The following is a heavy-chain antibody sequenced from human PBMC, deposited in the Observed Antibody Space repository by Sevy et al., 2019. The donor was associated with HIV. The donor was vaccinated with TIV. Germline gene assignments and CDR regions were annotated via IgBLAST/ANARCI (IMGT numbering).Heavy chain of an antibody. CDR1: GFTFSKYY. Sequence: GGSLRLSCAASGFTFSKYYMSWVRQPPGKGLEWVSTLSFGCGEINYADSVKGRLTISRENSKSSVYLQMNNLRPEDTAVYYCAREGCTKPHDYWGQGTLVTVSS. CDR2: LSFGCGEI. V-gene: IGHV3-23*01. D-gene: IGHD2-8*01. CDR3: AREGCTKPHDY. J-gene: IGHJ4*02.